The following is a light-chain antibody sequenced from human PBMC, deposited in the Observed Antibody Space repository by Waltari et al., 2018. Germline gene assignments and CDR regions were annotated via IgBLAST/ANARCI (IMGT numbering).Light chain of an antibody. CDR1: QSVSGSY. CDR2: GAS. CDR3: QQYGNSPRYT. J-gene: IGKJ2*01. Sequence: EFVLTQSPGTLSLSPGERATLSCRASQSVSGSYLAWYQQKPGQAPRLLISGASSRAPGVPDRFGGSGSGTDFTLTISRLEPEDFAVYYCQQYGNSPRYTFGQGTKLEIK. V-gene: IGKV3-20*01.